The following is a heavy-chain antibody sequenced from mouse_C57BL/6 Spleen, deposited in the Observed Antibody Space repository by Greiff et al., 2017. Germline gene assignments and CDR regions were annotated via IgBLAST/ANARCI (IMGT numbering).Heavy chain of an antibody. J-gene: IGHJ2*01. CDR1: GFSFNTYA. V-gene: IGHV10-1*01. Sequence: EVKLVESGGGLVQPKGSLKLSCAASGFSFNTYAMNWVRQAPGRGLEWVARIRSKSNNYATYYADSVKDRFTISRDDSESMLYLQMNNLKTEDTAMYYCVREGLYYFDYWGQGTTLTVSS. CDR3: VREGLYYFDY. D-gene: IGHD3-1*01. CDR2: IRSKSNNYAT.